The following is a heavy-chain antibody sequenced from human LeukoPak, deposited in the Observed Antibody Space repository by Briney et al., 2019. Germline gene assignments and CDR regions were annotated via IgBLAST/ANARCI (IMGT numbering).Heavy chain of an antibody. CDR3: AKAYSSGWDFDY. CDR1: GFTVSAYA. Sequence: PGGSLRLSCAASGFTVSAYAMAWVRQAPGKGLEWVSAISGSGGSTYYADSVKGRFTISRDNSKNTLYLQMNSLRAEDTAVYYCAKAYSSGWDFDYWGQGTLVTVSS. D-gene: IGHD6-19*01. J-gene: IGHJ4*02. CDR2: ISGSGGST. V-gene: IGHV3-23*01.